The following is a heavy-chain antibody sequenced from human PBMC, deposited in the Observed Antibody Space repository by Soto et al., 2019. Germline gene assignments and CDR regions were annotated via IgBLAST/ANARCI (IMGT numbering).Heavy chain of an antibody. CDR2: IYNNGNT. CDR1: GGSVSSVKYF. J-gene: IGHJ4*02. D-gene: IGHD7-27*01. Sequence: QMQLQESGPGLVKPSETLSLTCNVSGGSVSSVKYFWSWIRQPPGKGLEWIAYIYNNGNTNYNPTLKSRATMSVDTSKNQCSLKLTSVTAADSAVYFCARTVMPVGNLAAFDHWGQGVLGTVSS. CDR3: ARTVMPVGNLAAFDH. V-gene: IGHV4-61*01.